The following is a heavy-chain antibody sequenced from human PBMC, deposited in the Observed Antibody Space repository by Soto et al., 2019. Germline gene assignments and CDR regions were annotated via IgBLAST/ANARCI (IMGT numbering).Heavy chain of an antibody. CDR1: GGSFSGYY. V-gene: IGHV4-34*01. CDR3: ARAAPTWRVATIKDAFDI. J-gene: IGHJ3*02. CDR2: INHSGST. D-gene: IGHD5-12*01. Sequence: SETLSLTCAVYGGSFSGYYWSWIRQPPGKGLEWIGEINHSGSTNYNPSLKSRVTISVDTSKNQFSLKLSSVTAADTAVYYCARAAPTWRVATIKDAFDIWGQGTMVTVSS.